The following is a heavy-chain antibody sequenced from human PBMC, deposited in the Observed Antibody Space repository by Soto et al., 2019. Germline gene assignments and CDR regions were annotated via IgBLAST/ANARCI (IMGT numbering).Heavy chain of an antibody. CDR2: INPSGGST. Sequence: ASVKVSCKASGYTFTSCYMHWVRQAPGQGLEWMGIINPSGGSTSYAQKFQGRVTMTRDTYTSTVYMELSSLRSEDTAVYYCARVYSSGPYYYGMDVWGQGTTVTVSS. V-gene: IGHV1-46*01. CDR1: GYTFTSCY. J-gene: IGHJ6*02. D-gene: IGHD6-19*01. CDR3: ARVYSSGPYYYGMDV.